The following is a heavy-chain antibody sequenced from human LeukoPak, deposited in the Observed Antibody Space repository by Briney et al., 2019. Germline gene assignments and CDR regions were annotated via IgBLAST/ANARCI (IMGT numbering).Heavy chain of an antibody. J-gene: IGHJ4*02. CDR2: IFGSGGTT. CDR1: AFTFNNYA. V-gene: IGHV3-23*01. D-gene: IGHD1-26*01. CDR3: AHNKSGSYKFDY. Sequence: PGGSLRLSCAASAFTFNNYAMSWVRPAPGKGLEWVSGIFGSGGTTYYADSVKGRFTISRDNSKNTVYLQMHSLRAEDTAVYYCAHNKSGSYKFDYWGQGTLVTVSS.